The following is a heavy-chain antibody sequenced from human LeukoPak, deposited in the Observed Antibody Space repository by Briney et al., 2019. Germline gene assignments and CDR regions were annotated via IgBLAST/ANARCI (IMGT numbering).Heavy chain of an antibody. V-gene: IGHV3-9*01. D-gene: IGHD3-10*01. J-gene: IGHJ2*01. Sequence: GRSLRLSCAASGFIFDDYAMHWVRQAPGKGLEWVSGISWHGGSSDYADSVKGRFTISRGNAKNSLYLQMNSLRTEDTAWYYCARGLGADQGYFDLLGRGTLATVYS. CDR2: ISWHGGSS. CDR1: GFIFDDYA. CDR3: ARGLGADQGYFDL.